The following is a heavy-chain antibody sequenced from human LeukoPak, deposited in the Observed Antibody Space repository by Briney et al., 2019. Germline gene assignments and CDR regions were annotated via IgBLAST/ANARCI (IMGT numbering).Heavy chain of an antibody. V-gene: IGHV3-23*01. Sequence: PGGSLRLSCAASGFTFSNYAMTWVRQAPGKGLEWVSAIGGSGDTTYYAGSVKGRFTISRDNSKNTLYLQMNSLRAEDTAVYYCAKDPFGRAAADNPFDYWGQGTLVTVSS. CDR3: AKDPFGRAAADNPFDY. J-gene: IGHJ4*02. CDR2: IGGSGDTT. CDR1: GFTFSNYA. D-gene: IGHD6-13*01.